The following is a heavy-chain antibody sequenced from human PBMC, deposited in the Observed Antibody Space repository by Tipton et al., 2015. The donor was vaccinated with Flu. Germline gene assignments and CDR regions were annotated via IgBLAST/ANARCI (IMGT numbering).Heavy chain of an antibody. Sequence: LRLSCTVSGGSISSSSYYWGWIRQPPGKGLEWIGSIYYSGSTYYNPSLKSRVTISVDTSKNQFSLKLSSVTAADTAVYYCARQYGSGSYQFGWGQGTLVTVSS. D-gene: IGHD3-10*01. CDR2: IYYSGST. CDR1: GGSISSSSYY. CDR3: ARQYGSGSYQFG. V-gene: IGHV4-39*07. J-gene: IGHJ4*02.